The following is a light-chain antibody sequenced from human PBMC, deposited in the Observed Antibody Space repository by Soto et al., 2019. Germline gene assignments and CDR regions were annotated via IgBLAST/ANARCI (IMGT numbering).Light chain of an antibody. CDR1: QSIGVY. Sequence: DIQMTQFPSSLSASVGDRVNITCRASQSIGVYLNWYQQKPGEAPKFLIYAASSLQSGVPSRFSGSGSGTDFTLTISSLQPEDFATYYCQQSYSIPLTFGGGTKVEIK. CDR3: QQSYSIPLT. CDR2: AAS. V-gene: IGKV1-39*01. J-gene: IGKJ4*01.